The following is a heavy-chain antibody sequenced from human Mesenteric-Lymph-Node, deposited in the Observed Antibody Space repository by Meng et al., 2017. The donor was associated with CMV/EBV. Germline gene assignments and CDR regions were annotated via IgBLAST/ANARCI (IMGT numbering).Heavy chain of an antibody. CDR2: ISSSGSTI. Sequence: GESLKISCAASGFVFSTYWMSWVRQAPGKGLEWVSYISSSGSTIYYADSVKGRFTISRDNAKNSLYLQMNSLRAEDTAVYYCARDGGSSSDAFDIWGQGTMVTVSS. CDR3: ARDGGSSSDAFDI. V-gene: IGHV3-48*04. J-gene: IGHJ3*02. CDR1: GFVFSTYW. D-gene: IGHD6-6*01.